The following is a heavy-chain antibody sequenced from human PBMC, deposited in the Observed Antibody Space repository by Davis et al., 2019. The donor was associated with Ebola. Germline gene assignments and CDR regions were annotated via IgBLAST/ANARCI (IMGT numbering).Heavy chain of an antibody. J-gene: IGHJ5*02. CDR3: MRQIVFTSLVGRFDP. CDR1: GYSFTSYW. D-gene: IGHD3-22*01. Sequence: PGGSLRLSCKGSGYSFTSYWIGWVRQMPGKGLEWMGIIYPGDSDTRYGPSFQGQVTISVDKSISTAYLQWSSLKASDTAMYYCMRQIVFTSLVGRFDPWGQGTLVAVSS. V-gene: IGHV5-51*01. CDR2: IYPGDSDT.